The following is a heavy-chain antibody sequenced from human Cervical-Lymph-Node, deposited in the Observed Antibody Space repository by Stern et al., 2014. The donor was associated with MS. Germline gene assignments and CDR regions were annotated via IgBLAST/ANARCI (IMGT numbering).Heavy chain of an antibody. V-gene: IGHV4-39*01. Sequence: QLQESGPGLVKASGTLSLSCTVSGDSISSNRYFWGWIRQPPGKGLEWVANIYSGGTTYYNPSLKSRFSILVDTSKNTFSLRMRSVTAADTAVYFCARHNRLLEAAANAFDIWGQGTMVTVSS. D-gene: IGHD3-3*01. CDR1: GDSISSNRYF. J-gene: IGHJ3*02. CDR2: IYSGGTT. CDR3: ARHNRLLEAAANAFDI.